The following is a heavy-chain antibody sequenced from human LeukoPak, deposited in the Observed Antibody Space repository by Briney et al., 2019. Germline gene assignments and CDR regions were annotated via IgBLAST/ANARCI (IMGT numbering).Heavy chain of an antibody. V-gene: IGHV3-48*03. Sequence: GGSLRLSCAASGFTFSSYEMNWVRQAPGKGLEWVSYISSSGSTIYYADSVKGRFTISRDNAKNSLYLQMNSLRAEDTAVYYCARILRYFDLGDYWGQGTLVTVSS. CDR1: GFTFSSYE. CDR3: ARILRYFDLGDY. J-gene: IGHJ4*02. D-gene: IGHD3-9*01. CDR2: ISSSGSTI.